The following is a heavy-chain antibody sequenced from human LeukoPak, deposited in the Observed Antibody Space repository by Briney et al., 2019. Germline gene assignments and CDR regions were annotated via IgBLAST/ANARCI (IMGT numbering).Heavy chain of an antibody. D-gene: IGHD3-3*01. J-gene: IGHJ4*02. CDR1: GFTFSSYG. CDR2: ISSDGSNK. CDR3: AKGHYDFWSGHFDF. V-gene: IGHV3-30*18. Sequence: RGRSLRLSCAASGFTFSSYGMYWVLQAPGKGLEWLAVISSDGSNKYYADSVKGRFTISRDNSKNTLDLQMNSLRTEDTAVYYCAKGHYDFWSGHFDFWGQGTLVTVSS.